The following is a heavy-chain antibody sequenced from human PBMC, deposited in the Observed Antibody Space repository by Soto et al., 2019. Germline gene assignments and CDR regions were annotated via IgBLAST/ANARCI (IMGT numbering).Heavy chain of an antibody. CDR2: LLHSGTT. V-gene: IGHV4-4*02. J-gene: IGHJ3*01. Sequence: QVQLQESGPGLVKPSGTLSLTCAVSGDSISSPKWWTWLPQPPVTGLEWIGDLLHSGTTNYNPSLMSRVTLSVDTPQNQFSLKLTSVTAADTAIYYCAYSTGLYRNDVWGQGNSVTVSS. D-gene: IGHD6-19*01. CDR1: GDSISSPKW. CDR3: AYSTGLYRNDV.